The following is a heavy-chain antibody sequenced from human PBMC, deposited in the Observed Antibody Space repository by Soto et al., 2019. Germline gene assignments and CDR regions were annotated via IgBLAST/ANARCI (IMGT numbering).Heavy chain of an antibody. Sequence: QVQLVQSGAEVKKPGASVKVSCKASGYTFTSYYMHWVRQAPGQGLEWMGIINPSGGSTSYAQKCQSRVSMTREPSTSTVYKERSSVRSEETAVYYCAFSPTYCCGCSCYPNGDFWGRGALVTVSS. V-gene: IGHV1-46*03. D-gene: IGHD2-15*01. CDR3: AFSPTYCCGCSCYPNGDF. CDR1: GYTFTSYY. J-gene: IGHJ4*02. CDR2: INPSGGST.